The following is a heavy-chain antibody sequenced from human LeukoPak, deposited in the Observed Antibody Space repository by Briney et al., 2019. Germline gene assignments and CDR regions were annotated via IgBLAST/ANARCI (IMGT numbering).Heavy chain of an antibody. CDR1: GFTFSSYS. Sequence: GGSLRLSCAASGFTFSSYSMNWVRQAPGKGLEWVSYISSSSSTIYYADSVKGRFTISRDNAKNSLYLQMNSLRAEDTAVYYCARDDSSWYRPSYFDYWGQGTLVTVSS. J-gene: IGHJ4*02. D-gene: IGHD6-13*01. V-gene: IGHV3-48*01. CDR2: ISSSSSTI. CDR3: ARDDSSWYRPSYFDY.